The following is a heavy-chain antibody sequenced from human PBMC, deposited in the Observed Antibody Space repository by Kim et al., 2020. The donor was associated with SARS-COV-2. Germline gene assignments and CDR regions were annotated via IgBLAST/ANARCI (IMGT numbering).Heavy chain of an antibody. D-gene: IGHD3-10*01. CDR3: ARAGDVLPNDY. J-gene: IGHJ4*02. V-gene: IGHV4-38-2*02. CDR2: IYHSGST. Sequence: SETLSLTCTVSGYSISSGYYWGWIRQPPGKGLEWIGSIYHSGSTYYNPSLKSRVTISVDTSKNQFSLKLSSVTAADTAVYYCARAGDVLPNDYWGQGTLVTVSS. CDR1: GYSISSGYY.